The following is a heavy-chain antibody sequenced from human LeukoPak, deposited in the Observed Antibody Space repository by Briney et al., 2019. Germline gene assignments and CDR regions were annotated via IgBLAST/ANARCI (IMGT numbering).Heavy chain of an antibody. CDR1: GGSITSGDSY. CDR2: VFPSGAT. V-gene: IGHV4-30-4*01. D-gene: IGHD4-17*01. J-gene: IGHJ3*02. CDR3: ARDLVTVTKGFDI. Sequence: SQTLFLTCAVSGGSITSGDSYWSWIRQSPGKGLEWIGYVFPSGATYYNPSLRGRVSMSADTSKAQVSLNLNFVTGADTAVYYCARDLVTVTKGFDIWGQGTMVSVSS.